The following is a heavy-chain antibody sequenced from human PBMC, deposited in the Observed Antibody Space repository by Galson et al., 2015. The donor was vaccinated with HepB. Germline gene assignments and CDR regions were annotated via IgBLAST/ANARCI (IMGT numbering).Heavy chain of an antibody. CDR2: IWYDGSNK. V-gene: IGHV3-33*01. CDR3: ARGSRSPYDSSGYNFGTFDY. CDR1: GFTFSSYG. J-gene: IGHJ4*02. D-gene: IGHD3-22*01. Sequence: SLRLSCAASGFTFSSYGMHWVRQAPGKGLEWVAVIWYDGSNKYYADSVKGRFTISRDNSKNTLYLQMNSLRAEDTAVYYCARGSRSPYDSSGYNFGTFDYWGQGTLVTVSS.